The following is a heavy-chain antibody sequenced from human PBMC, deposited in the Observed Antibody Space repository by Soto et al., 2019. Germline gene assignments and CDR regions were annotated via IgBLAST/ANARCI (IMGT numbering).Heavy chain of an antibody. V-gene: IGHV3-21*01. CDR2: ISKSDYT. D-gene: IGHD1-1*01. CDR1: GFAFNNYG. Sequence: PVGSLRLSCTVSGFAFNNYGINWVRQAPGKGLEWVSSISKSDYTYYSDSVKGRFAISRDNAKSSVSLQMNTLRVEDTAVYYCARHRNWKVDYWGQGTLVTVSS. J-gene: IGHJ4*02. CDR3: ARHRNWKVDY.